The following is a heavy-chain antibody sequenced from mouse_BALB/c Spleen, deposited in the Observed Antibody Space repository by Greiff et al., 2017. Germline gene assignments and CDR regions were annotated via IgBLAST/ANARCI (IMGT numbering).Heavy chain of an antibody. Sequence: QVQLQQSGPGLVQPSQSLSITCTVSGFSLTSYGVHWVRQSPGKGLEWLGVIWSGGSTDYNAAFISRLSISKDNSKSQVFFKMNSLQANDTAIYYCARNCYYGSSCWYFDVWGAGTTVTVSS. CDR2: IWSGGST. V-gene: IGHV2-2*02. CDR1: GFSLTSYG. CDR3: ARNCYYGSSCWYFDV. D-gene: IGHD1-1*01. J-gene: IGHJ1*01.